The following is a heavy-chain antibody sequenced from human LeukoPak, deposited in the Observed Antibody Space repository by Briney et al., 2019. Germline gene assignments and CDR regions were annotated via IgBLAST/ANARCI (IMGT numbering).Heavy chain of an antibody. Sequence: SETLSLTCTVSGGSISSGGYYWSWIRQHPGKGLEWIGYIYYSGSTYYNPSLKSRVTISVDTSKNQFSLKLSSVTAADTAVYYCATDSGSYLRWFDPWGQGTLVTVSS. D-gene: IGHD1-26*01. CDR1: GGSISSGGYY. CDR2: IYYSGST. J-gene: IGHJ5*02. V-gene: IGHV4-31*03. CDR3: ATDSGSYLRWFDP.